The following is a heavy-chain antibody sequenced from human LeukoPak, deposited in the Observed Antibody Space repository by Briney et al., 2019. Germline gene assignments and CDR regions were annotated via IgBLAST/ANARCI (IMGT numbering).Heavy chain of an antibody. J-gene: IGHJ4*02. V-gene: IGHV4-38-2*02. CDR2: IYHSGST. CDR1: GYSISSGYY. Sequence: PETLSLTCTVSGYSISSGYYWGWIRQPPGKGLEWIGSIYHSGSTYHNPSLKSRVTISVDTSKNQFSLKLSSVTAADTAVYYCARVGGYSYGLYYFDYWGQGTLVTVSS. D-gene: IGHD5-18*01. CDR3: ARVGGYSYGLYYFDY.